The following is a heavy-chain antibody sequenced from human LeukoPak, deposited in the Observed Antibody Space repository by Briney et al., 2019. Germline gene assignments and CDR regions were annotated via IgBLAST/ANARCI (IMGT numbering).Heavy chain of an antibody. Sequence: SETLSLTCTVSGGSISSYYWSWIRQPPGKGLEWIGYIYYSGSTNYNPSLKSRVTISVDTSENQFSLKLSSVTAADTAVYYCARGGVSLNGLLYYYYMDVWGKGTTVTVSS. CDR2: IYYSGST. CDR1: GGSISSYY. J-gene: IGHJ6*03. CDR3: ARGGVSLNGLLYYYYMDV. D-gene: IGHD3-9*01. V-gene: IGHV4-59*01.